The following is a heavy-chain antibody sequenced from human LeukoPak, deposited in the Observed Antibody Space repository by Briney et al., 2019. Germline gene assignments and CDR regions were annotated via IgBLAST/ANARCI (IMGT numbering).Heavy chain of an antibody. CDR3: ARDLAGTSYYYYGMDV. CDR2: FDPEDGET. J-gene: IGHJ6*02. Sequence: ASVKVSCKVSGYTLTELSMHWVRQAPGKGLEWMGGFDPEDGETIYAQKFQGRVTMTEDTSTDTAYMELSSLRSEDTAVYYCARDLAGTSYYYYGMDVWGQGTTVTVSS. D-gene: IGHD2-2*01. CDR1: GYTLTELS. V-gene: IGHV1-24*01.